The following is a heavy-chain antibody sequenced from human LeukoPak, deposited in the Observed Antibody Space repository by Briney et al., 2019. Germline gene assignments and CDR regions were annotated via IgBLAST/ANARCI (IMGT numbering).Heavy chain of an antibody. J-gene: IGHJ4*02. CDR3: ARDFFSSTVTTGDY. CDR1: GGSISSSNW. D-gene: IGHD4-17*01. V-gene: IGHV4-4*02. CDR2: IYHSGST. Sequence: PSETLSLTCAVSGGSISSSNWWSWVRQPPGKGLEWIEEIYHSGSTNYNPSLKSRVTISVDKSKNQFSLKLSSVTAADTAVYYCARDFFSSTVTTGDYWGQGTQVTVSS.